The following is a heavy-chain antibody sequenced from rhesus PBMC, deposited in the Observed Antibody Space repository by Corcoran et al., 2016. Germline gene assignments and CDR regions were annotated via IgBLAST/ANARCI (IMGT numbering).Heavy chain of an antibody. Sequence: QVQLQESGPGLVKPAETLSPPCAVPGYSIRRGYGWSWVRPAPGKGLEWIGYIAGSSGSSSHNPSLKGRVTISKDTSKNQFYLKLTSVTAADTAVYYCARGNNEDFDYWGQGVLVTVSS. CDR3: ARGNNEDFDY. CDR1: GYSIRRGYG. D-gene: IGHD1-14*01. CDR2: IAGSSGSS. J-gene: IGHJ4*01. V-gene: IGHV4-127*01.